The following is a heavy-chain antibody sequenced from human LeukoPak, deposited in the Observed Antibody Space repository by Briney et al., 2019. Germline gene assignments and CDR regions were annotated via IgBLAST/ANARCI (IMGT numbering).Heavy chain of an antibody. D-gene: IGHD3-22*01. CDR3: ARHYDGTGYYYDY. V-gene: IGHV4-39*07. CDR1: GGSISSSSYY. CDR2: IYSSGST. Sequence: SETLSLTCTVSGGSISSSSYYWGWIRQPPGKGLEWIGRIYSSGSTDYNPSLRSRVTMSVDTSKNHFSLKLSSVTAADTAVYYCARHYDGTGYYYDYWGQGTLVTVSS. J-gene: IGHJ4*02.